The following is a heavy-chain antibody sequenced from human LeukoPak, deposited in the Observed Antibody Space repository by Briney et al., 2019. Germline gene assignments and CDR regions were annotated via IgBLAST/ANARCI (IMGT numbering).Heavy chain of an antibody. CDR3: AREGYYGSGSPPSLYFDY. V-gene: IGHV3-30-3*01. Sequence: GGSLRLSCAASGFTFSSYVIHWVRQAPGKGLEWVAVTSSDLNVKLYADSVKGRFTISRDNSRSTLYLQMNSLRPEDTAIYYCAREGYYGSGSPPSLYFDYWGREPWSPSPQ. CDR1: GFTFSSYV. J-gene: IGHJ4*02. CDR2: TSSDLNVK. D-gene: IGHD3-10*01.